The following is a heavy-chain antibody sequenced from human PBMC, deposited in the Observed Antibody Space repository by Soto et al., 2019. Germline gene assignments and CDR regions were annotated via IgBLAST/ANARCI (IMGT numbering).Heavy chain of an antibody. D-gene: IGHD6-19*01. J-gene: IGHJ4*02. CDR1: WGSVSSNTAT. Sequence: SQTLSLTCAISWGSVSSNTATWNWVRQSPSRGLEWQGRTYYRSNWNFDYALSVKSRITINPDTSKNQFSLQLNSLTPEDTAVYYCAGQLDIHHGLGYWGPGTSVTVSS. V-gene: IGHV6-1*01. CDR3: AGQLDIHHGLGY. CDR2: TYYRSNWNF.